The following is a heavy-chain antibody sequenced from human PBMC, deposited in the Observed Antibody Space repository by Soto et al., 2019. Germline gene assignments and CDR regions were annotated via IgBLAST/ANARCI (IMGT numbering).Heavy chain of an antibody. D-gene: IGHD6-6*01. CDR1: GFSFTGYY. J-gene: IGHJ5*02. CDR2: INAHSGGT. CDR3: AKDLTRQLAYWLDP. V-gene: IGHV1-2*02. Sequence: ASVKVSCKASGFSFTGYYIHWLRQAPGQGPEWMGWINAHSGGTEFAQKFQGRVTLTRDTSLSTAYMTLSGLKSDDTAVYYCAKDLTRQLAYWLDPWGQGTQVTVSS.